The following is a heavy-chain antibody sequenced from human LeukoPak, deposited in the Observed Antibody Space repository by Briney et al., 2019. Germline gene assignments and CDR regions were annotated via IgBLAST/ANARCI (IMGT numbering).Heavy chain of an antibody. D-gene: IGHD6-6*01. J-gene: IGHJ4*02. CDR1: GFTFSSYS. CDR2: ISASGDTT. V-gene: IGHV3-23*01. Sequence: PGGSLRLSCAAYGFTFSSYSMNWVRQAPGKGLEWVSSISASGDTTYYADPVMGRFTISRDNSKNTLYVQMNTLRAEDTAIYYCAKVRPYTNSPIDYWGQGTLVTVSS. CDR3: AKVRPYTNSPIDY.